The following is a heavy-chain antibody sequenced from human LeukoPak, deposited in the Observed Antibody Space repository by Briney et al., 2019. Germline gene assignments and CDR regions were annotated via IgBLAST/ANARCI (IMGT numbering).Heavy chain of an antibody. D-gene: IGHD1-26*01. Sequence: SETLSLTCDVSGVSISSGGYAWTWIRQPPGRGLEWIGYIYYSRSTFYNPSLKSRATISVDTSKNQVSLNLTSVTAADTAVYYCAWSTKGSDAFDIWGPGTMVTVPS. CDR3: AWSTKGSDAFDI. CDR2: IYYSRST. V-gene: IGHV4-30-4*07. CDR1: GVSISSGGYA. J-gene: IGHJ3*02.